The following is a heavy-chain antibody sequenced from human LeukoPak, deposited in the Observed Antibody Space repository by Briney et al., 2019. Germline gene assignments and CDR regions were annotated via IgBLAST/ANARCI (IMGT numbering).Heavy chain of an antibody. D-gene: IGHD6-13*01. CDR2: IWSDGNNK. CDR1: GFTFSSYA. V-gene: IGHV3-33*01. Sequence: GESLRLSCAASGFTFSSYAMHWVRQAPGKGLEWVAIIWSDGNNKYYADSVEGRFTISRDTSKNTLFLQMNSLRAEDTAVYYCARGQPGVAAAGNLDYWGQGTLVTVSS. J-gene: IGHJ4*02. CDR3: ARGQPGVAAAGNLDY.